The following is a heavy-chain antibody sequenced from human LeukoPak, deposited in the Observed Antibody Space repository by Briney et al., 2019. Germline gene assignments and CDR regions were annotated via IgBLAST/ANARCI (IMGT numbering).Heavy chain of an antibody. CDR3: ARVSKRYSYGLDYMDV. CDR2: ISSNGGST. CDR1: RFTFSSYA. V-gene: IGHV3-64*01. Sequence: GGTLRLSCAASRFTFSSYAMHWVRQAPGKGLEYVSAISSNGGSTYYANSVKGRFTISRDNSKNTLYLQMGSLRAEDMAVYYCARVSKRYSYGLDYMDVWGKGTTVTVSS. J-gene: IGHJ6*03. D-gene: IGHD5-18*01.